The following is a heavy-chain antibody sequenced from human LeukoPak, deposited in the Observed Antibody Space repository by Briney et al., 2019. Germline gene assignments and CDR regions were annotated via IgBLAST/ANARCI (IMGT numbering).Heavy chain of an antibody. CDR1: GYTFTSYS. Sequence: ASVKVSCKASGYTFTSYSISWVRQAPGQGLEWMGWISAYSGNTIYAQKVKGRVTMTTDTSTSTAYMELRSLKSDDTAVYYCARASYCSDRSCYSDYWGQGTLVTVSS. CDR3: ARASYCSDRSCYSDY. V-gene: IGHV1-18*01. D-gene: IGHD2-15*01. J-gene: IGHJ4*02. CDR2: ISAYSGNT.